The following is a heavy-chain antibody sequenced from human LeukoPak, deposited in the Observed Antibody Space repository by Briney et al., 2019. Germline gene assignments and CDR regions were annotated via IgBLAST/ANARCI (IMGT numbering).Heavy chain of an antibody. D-gene: IGHD3-10*01. Sequence: PGGSLRVSCAASGFTFSSYSMNWVRQAPGKGLEWVSYISSSSTIHYADSVKGRFTISRDNTKNSLYLQMNSLRDEDTAVYYCARDLTESSYYFDYWGQGTLVAISS. V-gene: IGHV3-48*02. CDR1: GFTFSSYS. CDR3: ARDLTESSYYFDY. CDR2: ISSSSTI. J-gene: IGHJ4*02.